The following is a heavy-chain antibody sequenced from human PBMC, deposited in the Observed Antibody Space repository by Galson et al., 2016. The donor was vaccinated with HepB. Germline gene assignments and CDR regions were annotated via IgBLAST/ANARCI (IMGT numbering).Heavy chain of an antibody. CDR1: GFSFDKFA. CDR3: AKGPRYSYSSSWFFDF. V-gene: IGHV3-23*01. J-gene: IGHJ4*02. D-gene: IGHD6-13*01. Sequence: LRLSCAASGFSFDKFAMNWVRQAPGKGLEWVSAVSASGGSTDNADSVKGRFTISRDNSKSTVTLQMSSLTADDTAVYYCAKGPRYSYSSSWFFDFWGQGTLVTVSS. CDR2: VSASGGST.